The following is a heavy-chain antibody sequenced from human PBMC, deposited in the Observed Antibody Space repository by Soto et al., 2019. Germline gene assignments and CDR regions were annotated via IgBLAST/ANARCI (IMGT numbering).Heavy chain of an antibody. CDR3: AKATRGGAATLIRDY. J-gene: IGHJ4*02. CDR1: GFTFSIYA. V-gene: IGHV3-23*01. Sequence: EVQLLESGGGLVQPGGSLRLSCAAAGFTFSIYAMSWVRQAPGKGLEWVSGISGSGGRTYYADSVKGRFTISRDNSKNTLYLQMNSLRADDTAVYYCAKATRGGAATLIRDYWGQGTLVTVSS. D-gene: IGHD6-13*01. CDR2: ISGSGGRT.